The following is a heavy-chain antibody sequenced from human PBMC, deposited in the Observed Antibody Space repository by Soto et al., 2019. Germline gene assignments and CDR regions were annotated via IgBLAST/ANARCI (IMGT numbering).Heavy chain of an antibody. Sequence: ASVKVSCKASGYTFTSYAMHWVRQAPGQRLEWMGWINAGNGNTKYSRKFQGRVTITRDTSASTAYMELSSLRSEDTAVYYCARVGGYSGYDVYDYWGQGTLVTVSS. CDR1: GYTFTSYA. D-gene: IGHD5-12*01. J-gene: IGHJ4*02. V-gene: IGHV1-3*01. CDR3: ARVGGYSGYDVYDY. CDR2: INAGNGNT.